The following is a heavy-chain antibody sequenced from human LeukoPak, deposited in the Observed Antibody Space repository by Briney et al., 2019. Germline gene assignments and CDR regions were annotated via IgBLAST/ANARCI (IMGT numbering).Heavy chain of an antibody. CDR2: MNPNSGNT. J-gene: IGHJ6*03. CDR3: ARGGVPAAIHYYYYYMDV. V-gene: IGHV1-8*03. D-gene: IGHD2-2*01. CDR1: GYTFTSYD. Sequence: ASVKVSCKASGYTFTSYDINWVRQATGQGLEWMGWMNPNSGNTGYAQKFQGRVTITRNTSISTAYMELSSLRSEDTAVYYCARGGVPAAIHYYYYYMDVWGEGTTVTVSS.